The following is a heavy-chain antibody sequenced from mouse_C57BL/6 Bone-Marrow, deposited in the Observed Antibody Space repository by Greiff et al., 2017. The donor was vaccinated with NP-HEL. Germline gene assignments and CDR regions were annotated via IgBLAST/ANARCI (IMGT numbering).Heavy chain of an antibody. V-gene: IGHV1-19*01. J-gene: IGHJ1*03. CDR3: ARYSKYDYWYFDV. D-gene: IGHD2-5*01. CDR2: INPYNGGT. CDR1: GYTFTDYY. Sequence: EVKLQESGPVLVKPGASVKMSCKASGYTFTDYYMNWVKQSHGKSLEWIGVINPYNGGTSYNQKFKGKATLTVDKSSSTAYMALNSLTSEDSAVYYCARYSKYDYWYFDVWGTGTTVTVSS.